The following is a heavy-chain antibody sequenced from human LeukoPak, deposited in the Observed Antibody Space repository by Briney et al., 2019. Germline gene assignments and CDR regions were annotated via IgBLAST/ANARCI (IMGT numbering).Heavy chain of an antibody. CDR2: ISSSSSYI. V-gene: IGHV3-21*01. CDR1: GFTFNTYT. Sequence: GGSLRLSCAASGFTFNTYTRKWVRQAPGKGLEGGSSISSSSSYIYYADSVKGRFTISRDNARKSPYLQRNSLRAEDTAVYYCARATWDPNYYSYMDVWGKGTTVTISS. D-gene: IGHD1-26*01. CDR3: ARATWDPNYYSYMDV. J-gene: IGHJ6*03.